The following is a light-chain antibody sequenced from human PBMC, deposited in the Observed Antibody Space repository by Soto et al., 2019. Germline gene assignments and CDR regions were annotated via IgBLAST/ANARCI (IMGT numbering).Light chain of an antibody. J-gene: IGKJ5*01. V-gene: IGKV3-20*01. CDR2: GAS. CDR1: QSVNSR. Sequence: EIVLTQSAGTLSLSPGERATLSCRASQSVNSRLAWYQHIPGQAPRLLISGASSRATGIPDRFSGSGSATDFTLTISRLEPEDFALYYCQHYGRSPITFGQGTRLEIK. CDR3: QHYGRSPIT.